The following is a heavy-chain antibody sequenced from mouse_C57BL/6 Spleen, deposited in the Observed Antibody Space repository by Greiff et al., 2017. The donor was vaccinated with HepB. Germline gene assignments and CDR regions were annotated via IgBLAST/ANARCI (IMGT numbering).Heavy chain of an antibody. CDR3: ARFITTVVAPY. Sequence: VKLQQPGAELVKPGASVKLSCKASGYTFTSYWMHWVKQRPGQGLEWIGMIHPNSGSTNYNEKFKSKATLTVDKSSSTAYMQLSSLQSEDSAVYYCARFITTVVAPYWGQGTTLTVSS. V-gene: IGHV1-64*01. CDR2: IHPNSGST. J-gene: IGHJ2*01. D-gene: IGHD1-1*01. CDR1: GYTFTSYW.